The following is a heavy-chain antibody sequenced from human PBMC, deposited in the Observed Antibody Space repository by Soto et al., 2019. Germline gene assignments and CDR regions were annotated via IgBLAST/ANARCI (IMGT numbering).Heavy chain of an antibody. V-gene: IGHV3-74*01. D-gene: IGHD3-16*01. J-gene: IGHJ4*02. CDR1: GFTFISYW. Sequence: GWSLRLSYEASGFTFISYWFHWVRQVPGKGLVWVSRTNQHGTIIDYADFVKGRFTISRENAKNKLYLEMDSLRVEDTAVYYCTRDIGGRGALWGQGTLVTVSS. CDR2: TNQHGTII. CDR3: TRDIGGRGAL.